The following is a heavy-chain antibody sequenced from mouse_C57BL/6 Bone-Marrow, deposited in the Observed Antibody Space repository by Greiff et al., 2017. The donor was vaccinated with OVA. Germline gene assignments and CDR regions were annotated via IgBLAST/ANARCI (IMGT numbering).Heavy chain of an antibody. CDR3: ARSGITTLYYYAMDY. J-gene: IGHJ4*01. V-gene: IGHV1-75*01. Sequence: VQLQQSGPELVKPGASVKISCKASGYTFTDYYINWVKQRPGQGLEWIGWIFPGSGSTYYNEKFKGKATLTVDKSSSTAYMLLSSLTSEDSAVYFCARSGITTLYYYAMDYWGQGTSVTVSS. D-gene: IGHD2-4*01. CDR1: GYTFTDYY. CDR2: IFPGSGST.